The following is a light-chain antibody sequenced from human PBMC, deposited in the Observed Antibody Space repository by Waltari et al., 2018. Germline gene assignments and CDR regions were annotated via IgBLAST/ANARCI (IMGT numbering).Light chain of an antibody. J-gene: IGKJ2*01. CDR2: WVF. CDR1: QSLVPVDGNTY. CDR3: MQGRRWPYT. V-gene: IGKV2-30*02. Sequence: VMTQSPVSLSVTLGQAASISCKSSQSLVPVDGNTYLNWFHQRPGQSPRRLIYWVFNRDSGVPDRFSGSGSGTDFTLRISRVGAEDVGVYYCMQGRRWPYTFGQGTQLDIK.